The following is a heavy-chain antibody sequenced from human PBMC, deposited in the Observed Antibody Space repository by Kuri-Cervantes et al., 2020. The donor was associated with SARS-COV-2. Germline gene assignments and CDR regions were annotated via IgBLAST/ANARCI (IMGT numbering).Heavy chain of an antibody. CDR1: GFTFSSYE. CDR3: ARDGVAARLYYYGMDV. CDR2: ISSSGSTI. Sequence: GESLKISCAASGFTFSSYEMNWVRQAPGKGLEWVSYISSSGSTIYYADSVKGRFTISRDNAKNSLYLQMNSLRAEDTAVYYCARDGVAARLYYYGMDVWGQGTTVTVSS. V-gene: IGHV3-48*03. J-gene: IGHJ6*02. D-gene: IGHD6-6*01.